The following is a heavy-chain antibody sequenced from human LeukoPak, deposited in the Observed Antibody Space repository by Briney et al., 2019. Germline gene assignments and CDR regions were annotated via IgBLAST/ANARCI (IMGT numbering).Heavy chain of an antibody. V-gene: IGHV1-18*01. D-gene: IGHD3-9*01. Sequence: ASVKVSCKASGYTFTSYGISWVRQAPGQGLEWMGWISAYNGNTNYAQKLQGRVTMTTDTSTSTAYMELRSLRSDDTAVYYCARVLPRSYILTGPWHWFDPWGQGTLVTVSS. CDR1: GYTFTSYG. CDR2: ISAYNGNT. CDR3: ARVLPRSYILTGPWHWFDP. J-gene: IGHJ5*02.